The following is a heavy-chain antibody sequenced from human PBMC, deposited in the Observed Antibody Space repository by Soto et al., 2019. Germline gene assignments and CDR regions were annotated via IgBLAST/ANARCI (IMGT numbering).Heavy chain of an antibody. J-gene: IGHJ5*02. CDR1: GYPFIKYG. CDR2: LKVDSGYT. Sequence: QLQLVQSAAEVTKPGASVRVSCKAYGYPFIKYGISWIRQAPEQGLEWMGWLKVDSGYTNYAQKFQGRVTMTADTSSDTAFMELRSLRLDDTAVYFCASSYDPGFDPWGQGTLVSVSS. CDR3: ASSYDPGFDP. V-gene: IGHV1-18*04. D-gene: IGHD5-12*01.